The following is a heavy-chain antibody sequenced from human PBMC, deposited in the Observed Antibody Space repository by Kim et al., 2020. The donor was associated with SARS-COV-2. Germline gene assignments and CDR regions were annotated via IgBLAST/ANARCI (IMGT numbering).Heavy chain of an antibody. CDR1: GGTISSSNW. D-gene: IGHD2-2*01. Sequence: SETLSLTCAVSGGTISSSNWWSWVRQPPGKGLEWIGEIYHSGSTNYNPSLKSRVTISVDKSKNQFSLKLSSLTAADTAVYYCARGGIVLDWFDPWGQGTLVTVSP. CDR2: IYHSGST. J-gene: IGHJ5*02. V-gene: IGHV4-4*02. CDR3: ARGGIVLDWFDP.